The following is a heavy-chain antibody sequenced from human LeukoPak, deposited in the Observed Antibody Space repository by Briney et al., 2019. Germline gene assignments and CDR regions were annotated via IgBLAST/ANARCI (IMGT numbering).Heavy chain of an antibody. J-gene: IGHJ4*02. D-gene: IGHD3-22*01. CDR2: IDPGDSDT. Sequence: GESLKISCKGSGYSFATYWIAWVRQMPGKGLEWMGLIDPGDSDTRYSPSFQGQVTISADKSISTAYLQWSSLKASDTAMYFCARWFYDSSDYYYLDYWGQGTVVTVSS. V-gene: IGHV5-51*01. CDR3: ARWFYDSSDYYYLDY. CDR1: GYSFATYW.